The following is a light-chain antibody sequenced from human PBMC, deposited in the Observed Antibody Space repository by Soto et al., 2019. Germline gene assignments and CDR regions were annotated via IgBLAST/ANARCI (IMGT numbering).Light chain of an antibody. CDR2: DVS. CDR3: SSYTSTSTYV. Sequence: SAPTQPPSVSGSPGHSVSLSFTGTSSDVGSSNGVSWYQQPPGTAPKLMIYDVSNRPSGVPDRFSGSKSGNTASLTISGLQAEDEADYYCSSYTSTSTYVFGTGTKVTVL. CDR1: SSDVGSSNG. J-gene: IGLJ1*01. V-gene: IGLV2-18*02.